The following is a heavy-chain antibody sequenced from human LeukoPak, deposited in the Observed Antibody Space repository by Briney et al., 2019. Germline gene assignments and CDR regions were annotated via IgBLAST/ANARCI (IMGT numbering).Heavy chain of an antibody. CDR1: GYTFTSYG. CDR3: ARDLGIAVAGTYAGKYEYYYYGMDV. CDR2: ISAYNGNT. V-gene: IGHV1-18*01. D-gene: IGHD6-19*01. Sequence: ASVKVSCKASGYTFTSYGISWVRQAPGQGLEWMGWISAYNGNTNYAQKLQGGVTMTTDTSTSTAYMELRSLRSDDTAVYYCARDLGIAVAGTYAGKYEYYYYGMDVWGQGTTVTVSS. J-gene: IGHJ6*02.